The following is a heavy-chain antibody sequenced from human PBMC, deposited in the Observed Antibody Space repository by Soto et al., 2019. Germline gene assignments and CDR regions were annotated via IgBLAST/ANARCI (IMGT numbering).Heavy chain of an antibody. CDR2: ISYDGSNK. Sequence: GGSLRLSGQASGFTFVGLALHWARQAPARGLGGGPVISYDGSNKYYADSVKGRFTISRDNSKNTLYLQMNSLRAEDTAVYYCAKDIGRITIFGVVIIPYYYGMDVWGQGTTVTVSS. V-gene: IGHV3-30*18. D-gene: IGHD3-3*01. J-gene: IGHJ6*02. CDR3: AKDIGRITIFGVVIIPYYYGMDV. CDR1: GFTFVGLA.